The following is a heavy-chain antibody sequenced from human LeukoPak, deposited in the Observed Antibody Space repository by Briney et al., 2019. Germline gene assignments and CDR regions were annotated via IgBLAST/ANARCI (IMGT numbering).Heavy chain of an antibody. Sequence: PGGSLRLSCAASGITFSSHAMHWVRQGPGKGLEWVAFIRNDGSNKYYGDSVKGRFTISRDNSKNTLYLQMNSLRAEDTAVYYCAKSSSSWSPFDIWGQGTMVTVS. V-gene: IGHV3-30*02. CDR3: AKSSSSWSPFDI. D-gene: IGHD6-13*01. CDR1: GITFSSHA. J-gene: IGHJ3*02. CDR2: IRNDGSNK.